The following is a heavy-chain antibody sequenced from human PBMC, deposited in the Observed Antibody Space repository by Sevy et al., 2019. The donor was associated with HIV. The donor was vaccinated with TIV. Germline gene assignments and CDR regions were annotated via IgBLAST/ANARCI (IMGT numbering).Heavy chain of an antibody. Sequence: GGSLRLSCAASGFTFTYAWMTWVRQAPGKGLEWVGRIKSKADGGTIDYAAPVKGRFTISRDDSKNTLYLQMNSLKTEDTGGYYCSTDPIIVLLVTDGMDVWGQGTTVTVSS. V-gene: IGHV3-15*01. D-gene: IGHD2-8*02. CDR1: GFTFTYAW. J-gene: IGHJ6*02. CDR3: STDPIIVLLVTDGMDV. CDR2: IKSKADGGTI.